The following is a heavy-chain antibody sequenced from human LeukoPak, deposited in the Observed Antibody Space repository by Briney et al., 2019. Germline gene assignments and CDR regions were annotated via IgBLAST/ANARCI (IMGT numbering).Heavy chain of an antibody. V-gene: IGHV4-39*01. CDR3: ARQKRYGSYRDAFDI. CDR1: GGSISSSSFY. D-gene: IGHD1-26*01. J-gene: IGHJ3*02. Sequence: SETLSLTCTVSGGSISSSSFYWGWIRQPPGKGLEWIGSIYYSGSTYYNPSPKSRVTISVDTSKNQFSLKLSSVTAADTAVYYCARQKRYGSYRDAFDIWGQGTMVTVSS. CDR2: IYYSGST.